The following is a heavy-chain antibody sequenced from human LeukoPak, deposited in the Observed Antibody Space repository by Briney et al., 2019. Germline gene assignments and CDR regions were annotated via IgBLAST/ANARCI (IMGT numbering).Heavy chain of an antibody. D-gene: IGHD3-22*01. CDR1: GFTFSSYA. Sequence: ASLRLSCAASGFTFSSYAMSWVRQAPGKGLEWVSAISGSGGSTYYADSVKGRFTISRDNSKNTLYLQMNSLRAEDTAVYYCAKARITMIVVVPPDAFDIWGQGTMVTVSS. CDR2: ISGSGGST. CDR3: AKARITMIVVVPPDAFDI. V-gene: IGHV3-23*01. J-gene: IGHJ3*02.